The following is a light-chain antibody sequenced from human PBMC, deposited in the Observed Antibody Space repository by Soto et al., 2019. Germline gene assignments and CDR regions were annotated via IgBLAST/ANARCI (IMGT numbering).Light chain of an antibody. CDR2: AAS. J-gene: IGKJ2*01. CDR1: QNIIFY. V-gene: IGKV1-39*01. Sequence: DIPMPQSPSSLSASVGDRVTITCRASQNIIFYLNWYQQKPGKAPKLLIYAASNLQSGDPSRFIGSGSGTEFTVTISSLQPEDFATDFWQQSYTTPVYTFGQGTKLESK. CDR3: QQSYTTPVYT.